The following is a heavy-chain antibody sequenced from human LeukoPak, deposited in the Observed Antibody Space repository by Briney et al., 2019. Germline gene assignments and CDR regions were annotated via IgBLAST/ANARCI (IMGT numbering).Heavy chain of an antibody. CDR1: GGTFSSYA. J-gene: IGHJ5*02. CDR2: IIPILGTA. D-gene: IGHD2-2*01. Sequence: SVKVSCKASGGTFSSYAISWVRQAPGQGLEWMGGIIPILGTANYAQKFQGRVTITTDESTSTAYMELSSLRSEDTAVYYCARGAVPAARRSWFDPWGQGTLVTVSS. CDR3: ARGAVPAARRSWFDP. V-gene: IGHV1-69*05.